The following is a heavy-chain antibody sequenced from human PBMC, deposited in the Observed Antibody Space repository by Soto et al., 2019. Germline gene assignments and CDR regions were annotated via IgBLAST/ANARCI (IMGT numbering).Heavy chain of an antibody. J-gene: IGHJ6*02. CDR3: ARAWTASYYYYGMDV. V-gene: IGHV3-74*01. Sequence: EVQLVESGGGLVQPGGSLRLSCAASGFTFSSYWMHWVRQAPGKGLVWVSRINSDGSSTSYADSVKGRFTISRDNAKNTLYLQMNSLRAEDTAVYYCARAWTASYYYYGMDVWGQGTTVTVSS. CDR1: GFTFSSYW. CDR2: INSDGSST. D-gene: IGHD5-18*01.